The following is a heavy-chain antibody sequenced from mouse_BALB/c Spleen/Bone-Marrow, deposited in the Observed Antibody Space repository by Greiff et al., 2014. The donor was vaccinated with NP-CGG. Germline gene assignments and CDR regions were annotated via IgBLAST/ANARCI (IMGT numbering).Heavy chain of an antibody. CDR1: GYAFSIYW. CDR2: IYPGDDDT. CDR3: ARGGISIDY. V-gene: IGHV1-80*01. Sequence: QVQLQQSGAELVRPGSSVKISCKASGYAFSIYWMNWVKQRPGQGLEWIRQIYPGDDDTDYNGKFKGKATLTADRSSSTAYMQLNSLTSEDSAVYFCARGGISIDYWGQGTTLTVSS. J-gene: IGHJ2*01.